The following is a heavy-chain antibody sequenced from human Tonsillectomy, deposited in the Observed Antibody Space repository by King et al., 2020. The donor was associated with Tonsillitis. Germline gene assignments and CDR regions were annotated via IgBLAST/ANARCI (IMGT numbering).Heavy chain of an antibody. D-gene: IGHD3-10*01. CDR3: ARVTMRRFGEFVGY. Sequence: VQLQESGPGLVKPSETLSLTCAVSGYSISSGYYWGWIRQPPGKGLEWIGSIYHSGSTYYNPSLKSRVTISVDTSKNQFSLKLSSVTAADAAVYYCARVTMRRFGEFVGYWGQGTLVTVSS. J-gene: IGHJ4*02. CDR2: IYHSGST. V-gene: IGHV4-38-2*01. CDR1: GYSISSGYY.